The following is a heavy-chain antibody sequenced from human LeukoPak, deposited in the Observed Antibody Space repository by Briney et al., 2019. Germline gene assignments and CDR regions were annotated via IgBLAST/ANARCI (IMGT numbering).Heavy chain of an antibody. CDR2: ISYDGSNK. D-gene: IGHD1-26*01. Sequence: GGSLRLSCAASGFTFSSYAMHWVRQAPGKGLEWVAVISYDGSNKYYADSVKGRFTISRDNSKNTLYLQMNSLRAEDTAVYYCAKDPTSVYWALSWFAPPVGATYYFDYWGQGTLVTVSS. CDR3: AKDPTSVYWALSWFAPPVGATYYFDY. J-gene: IGHJ4*02. CDR1: GFTFSSYA. V-gene: IGHV3-30-3*01.